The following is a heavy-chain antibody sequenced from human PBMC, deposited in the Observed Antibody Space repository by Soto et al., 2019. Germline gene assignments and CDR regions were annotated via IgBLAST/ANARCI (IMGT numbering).Heavy chain of an antibody. CDR2: ITAFNGNT. CDR1: GYTFTDYG. Sequence: QVHLVQSGGEVEKPGASVKVSCKASGYTFTDYGISWVRQAAGQGLQWMGWITAFNGNTKYAQQFKGRVTMTTDTSTSTAYMELRSLESDDTAVYYCARISQSDFWSGYYYFFDYWGQGTLVTVSS. J-gene: IGHJ4*02. CDR3: ARISQSDFWSGYYYFFDY. D-gene: IGHD3-3*01. V-gene: IGHV1-18*01.